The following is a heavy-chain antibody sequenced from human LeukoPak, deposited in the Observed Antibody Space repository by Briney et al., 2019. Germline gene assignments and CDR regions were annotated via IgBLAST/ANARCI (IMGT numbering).Heavy chain of an antibody. D-gene: IGHD3/OR15-3a*01. CDR2: INSDGSST. V-gene: IGHV3-74*01. Sequence: GGSLRLSCAASGFTFSSYWMHWVRQAPGKGLVWVSRINSDGSSTSYADSVKGRFTVSRDNAKNTLYLQMNSLRAEDTAVYYCAREGRFLDRSPVDYWGQGSLITVSS. CDR3: AREGRFLDRSPVDY. J-gene: IGHJ4*02. CDR1: GFTFSSYW.